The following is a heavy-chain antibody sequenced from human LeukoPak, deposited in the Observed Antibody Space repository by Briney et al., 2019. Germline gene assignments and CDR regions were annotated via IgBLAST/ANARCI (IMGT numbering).Heavy chain of an antibody. J-gene: IGHJ4*02. Sequence: PGGSLRLSCAASGITFSRFWKSWVRQAPGKGLQWVANINQDGSEKHYVDSVKGRFTISRDNAENSLYLQINSLRAEDTAVYYCASGGHLDYWGQGALVTVAS. V-gene: IGHV3-7*03. CDR2: INQDGSEK. CDR3: ASGGHLDY. CDR1: GITFSRFW. D-gene: IGHD3-16*01.